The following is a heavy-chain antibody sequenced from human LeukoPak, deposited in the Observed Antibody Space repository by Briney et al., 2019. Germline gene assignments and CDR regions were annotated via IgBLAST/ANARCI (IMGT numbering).Heavy chain of an antibody. V-gene: IGHV3-9*03. J-gene: IGHJ3*01. CDR3: PQDFGSGAQLLVIAFDV. D-gene: IGHD1-26*01. CDR2: IRRNSDTI. Sequence: GRSLRLSCAASGFTFAEYAMHWVRQAPGKGLEGVSGIRRNSDTIGYADSVKGRFTISRDNAKKSLYLQMNSLRAEDMALYYCPQDFGSGAQLLVIAFDVWGQGTMVTVSP. CDR1: GFTFAEYA.